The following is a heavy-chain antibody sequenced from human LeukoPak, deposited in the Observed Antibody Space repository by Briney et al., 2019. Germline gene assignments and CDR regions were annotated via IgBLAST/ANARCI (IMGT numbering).Heavy chain of an antibody. J-gene: IGHJ4*02. Sequence: SETLSLTCTASGGSISSSSYYWGWIRQPPGKGLEWIGSIYYSGSTYYNPSLKSRVTISVDTSKNQFSLKLSSVTAADTAVYYCARADYDILTGYSPLPDYWGQGTLVTVSS. CDR3: ARADYDILTGYSPLPDY. CDR1: GGSISSSSYY. CDR2: IYYSGST. D-gene: IGHD3-9*01. V-gene: IGHV4-39*01.